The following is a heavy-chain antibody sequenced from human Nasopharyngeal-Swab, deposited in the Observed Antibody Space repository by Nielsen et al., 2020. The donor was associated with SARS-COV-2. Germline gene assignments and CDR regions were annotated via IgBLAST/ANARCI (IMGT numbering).Heavy chain of an antibody. CDR3: ASLRADTPDFAY. CDR2: ISSDGSDK. Sequence: GESLKISCVASRFTFSRWPMHWVRQAPGKGLEWATVISSDGSDKQYVDSVKGRFTISRDNSKNTLYLQVKSLRADDTGVYYCASLRADTPDFAYLGQGTLVTVSS. D-gene: IGHD2-15*01. V-gene: IGHV3-30*03. CDR1: RFTFSRWP. J-gene: IGHJ4*02.